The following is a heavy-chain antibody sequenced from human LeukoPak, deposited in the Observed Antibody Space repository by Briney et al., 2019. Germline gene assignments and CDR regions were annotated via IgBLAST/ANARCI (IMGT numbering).Heavy chain of an antibody. Sequence: SETLSLTCAVYGGSFGGYYWSWIRQPPGKGLEWIGEINHSGSTNYNPSLKSRVTISVDTSKNQFSLKLSSVTAADTAVYYCARRAVGFDYWGQGTLVTVSS. V-gene: IGHV4-34*01. D-gene: IGHD3-16*01. J-gene: IGHJ4*02. CDR2: INHSGST. CDR3: ARRAVGFDY. CDR1: GGSFGGYY.